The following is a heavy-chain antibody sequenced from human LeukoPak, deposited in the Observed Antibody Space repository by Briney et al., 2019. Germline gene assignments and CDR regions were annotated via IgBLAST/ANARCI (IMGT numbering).Heavy chain of an antibody. V-gene: IGHV3-43D*03. CDR1: GFTFDDYA. J-gene: IGHJ6*03. CDR3: ARALKDLRRRIGGTTTFEYYYYMDV. D-gene: IGHD1-26*01. Sequence: GGSLRLSCAASGFTFDDYAMHWVRQAPGKGLEWVSLISSDGDKTYYSDSVKGRFTISRDNSRNSLYLQMNSLRAEDTAVYYCARALKDLRRRIGGTTTFEYYYYMDVWGKGTTVTISS. CDR2: ISSDGDKT.